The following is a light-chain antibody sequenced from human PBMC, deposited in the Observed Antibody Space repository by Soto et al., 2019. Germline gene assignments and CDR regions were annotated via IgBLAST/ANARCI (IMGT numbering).Light chain of an antibody. J-gene: IGLJ3*02. V-gene: IGLV2-8*01. CDR2: EVT. CDR1: SIDVGAYNY. Sequence: QSALTQPPSASGSPGQSVTISCTGTSIDVGAYNYVSWNQQHAGKAPKLVIYEVTKRPSGVPDRFSGSKSANTASLTVSGLQAEDEADYYCSSFASSNTWVFGGGTKLSVL. CDR3: SSFASSNTWV.